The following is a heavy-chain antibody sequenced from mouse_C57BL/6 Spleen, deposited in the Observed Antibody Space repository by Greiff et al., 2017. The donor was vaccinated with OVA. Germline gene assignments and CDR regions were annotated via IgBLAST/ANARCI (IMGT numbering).Heavy chain of an antibody. CDR2: INPYNGDT. V-gene: IGHV1-37*01. J-gene: IGHJ4*01. D-gene: IGHD1-1*01. Sequence: VHVKQSGPELVKPGASVKISCKASGYSFTGYFMNWVKQSHGKSLEWIGRINPYNGDTFYNQKFKGKATLTVDKSSSTAHMELLSLTSEDFAVYYCARWNYGSSYAMDYWGQGTSVTVSS. CDR3: ARWNYGSSYAMDY. CDR1: GYSFTGYF.